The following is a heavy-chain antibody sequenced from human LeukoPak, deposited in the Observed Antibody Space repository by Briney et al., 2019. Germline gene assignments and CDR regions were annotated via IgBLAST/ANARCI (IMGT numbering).Heavy chain of an antibody. D-gene: IGHD2/OR15-2a*01. V-gene: IGHV1-69*13. CDR1: VATFTSHA. Sequence: GASVKVSCKTFVATFTSHAISWVRQAPGEGLEWMAGFIPIYGSASYAQKFKGRVTMTADESTRTVYMELSSLRSEDTAMYYCAGFFYDESHDAFDLWGQGTMVTVSS. CDR2: FIPIYGSA. J-gene: IGHJ3*01. CDR3: AGFFYDESHDAFDL.